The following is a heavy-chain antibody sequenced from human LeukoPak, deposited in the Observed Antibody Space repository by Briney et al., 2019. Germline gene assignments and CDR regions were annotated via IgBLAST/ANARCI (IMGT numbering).Heavy chain of an antibody. Sequence: GASVKVSCKASGYTFTSYYMHWVRQAPGQGLEWMGIINPSGGSTSYAQKFQGRVTMTRDTSTSTVYMELSSLRSEDTAVYYCARDLVSSVTMVRGPKYNWFDPWGQGTLVTVSS. CDR2: INPSGGST. V-gene: IGHV1-46*01. CDR1: GYTFTSYY. J-gene: IGHJ5*02. D-gene: IGHD3-10*01. CDR3: ARDLVSSVTMVRGPKYNWFDP.